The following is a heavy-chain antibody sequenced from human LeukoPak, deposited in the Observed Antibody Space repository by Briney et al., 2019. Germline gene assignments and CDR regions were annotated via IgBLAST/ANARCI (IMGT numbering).Heavy chain of an antibody. D-gene: IGHD5-18*01. J-gene: IGHJ4*02. CDR1: GFTFGNYW. CDR2: INSDESTT. CDR3: ARDPGTAMGRALDY. Sequence: GGSLRLSCAASGFTFGNYWMHWVRHAPGKGLVWVSRINSDESTTTYADSAKGRFTISRDNAKNTLYLQMNSLRAEDTAVYYCARDPGTAMGRALDYWGQGTLVTVSS. V-gene: IGHV3-74*01.